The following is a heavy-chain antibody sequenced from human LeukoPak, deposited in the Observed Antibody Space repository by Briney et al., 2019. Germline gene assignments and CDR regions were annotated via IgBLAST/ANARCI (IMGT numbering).Heavy chain of an antibody. CDR3: PAAYCSGEYYTARPL. CDR1: GGSLNGYY. D-gene: IGHD2-21*01. Sequence: SETLSPISSVYGGSLNGYYWIWMRQPPGKGLEWIGEINHSGSTNYNPSLKSRVTISVDTSKNQFSLKMSSVTAADTAVYYCPAAYCSGEYYTARPLWAERTLVTVSS. CDR2: INHSGST. J-gene: IGHJ4*02. V-gene: IGHV4-34*01.